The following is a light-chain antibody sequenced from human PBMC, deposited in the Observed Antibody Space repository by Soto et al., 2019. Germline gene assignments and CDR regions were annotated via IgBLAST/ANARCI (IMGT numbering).Light chain of an antibody. Sequence: EVVLTQSPATLSLSPGERATLSCRASQSIATYLAWYQQKPGRAPSLLIFDASNRATGIPARFSGSRSGTDFTLTISSLEPEDFETYYCQQRSRWPPTFGHGTKVDIK. CDR1: QSIATY. J-gene: IGKJ1*01. CDR3: QQRSRWPPT. V-gene: IGKV3-11*01. CDR2: DAS.